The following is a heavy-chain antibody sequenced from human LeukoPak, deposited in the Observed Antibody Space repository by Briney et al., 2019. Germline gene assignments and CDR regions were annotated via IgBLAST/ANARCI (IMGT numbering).Heavy chain of an antibody. V-gene: IGHV3-66*01. D-gene: IGHD6-25*01. CDR3: ARVRSGEYFDY. J-gene: IGHJ4*02. Sequence: GGSLGLSCAASGFIVSSNYMSWVRQATGKGLEWVSVIYTGGSTYYADSVKGRFTISRDNSKNTLYLQMNSLRAEDTAVYYCARVRSGEYFDYWGQGTLVTVSS. CDR2: IYTGGST. CDR1: GFIVSSNY.